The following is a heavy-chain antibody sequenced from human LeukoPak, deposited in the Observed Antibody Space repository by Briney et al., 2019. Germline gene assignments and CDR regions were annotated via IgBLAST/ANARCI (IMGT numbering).Heavy chain of an antibody. CDR1: GFTFSSYS. CDR3: ARVRGYSYGFDY. V-gene: IGHV3-21*01. Sequence: GGSLRLSCAASGFTFSSYSMNRVRQAPGKELEWVSSISSSSSYIYYADSVKGRFTISRDNAKNSLYLQMNSLRAEDTAVYYCARVRGYSYGFDYWGQGTLVTVSS. CDR2: ISSSSSYI. J-gene: IGHJ4*02. D-gene: IGHD5-18*01.